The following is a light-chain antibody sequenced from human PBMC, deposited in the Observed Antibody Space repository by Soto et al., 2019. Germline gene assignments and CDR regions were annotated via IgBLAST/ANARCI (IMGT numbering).Light chain of an antibody. Sequence: IGLNQSPDTLLLSPGDRAALSCGASQSVTSSYLAWYQQKPGQAPRPLIYGASTRVTGIPARFSGSGSGTEFTLTISSLQSEDFAVYYCQQYHNWWTFGQGTKVAIK. J-gene: IGKJ1*01. V-gene: IGKV3-15*01. CDR3: QQYHNWWT. CDR2: GAS. CDR1: QSVTSSY.